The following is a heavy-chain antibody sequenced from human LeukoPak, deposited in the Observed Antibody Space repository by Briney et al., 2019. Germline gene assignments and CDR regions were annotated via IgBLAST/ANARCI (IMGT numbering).Heavy chain of an antibody. CDR1: GGSFSGYY. Sequence: SETLSLTCAVYGGSFSGYYWSWIRQPPGKGLEWIGEINHSGSTNYNPSLKSRVTISVDTSKNQFSLKLSSVTAADRAVYYWARVATYGSHPYYFAYWGQGTLLTVSS. J-gene: IGHJ4*02. CDR3: ARVATYGSHPYYFAY. D-gene: IGHD3-10*01. V-gene: IGHV4-34*01. CDR2: INHSGST.